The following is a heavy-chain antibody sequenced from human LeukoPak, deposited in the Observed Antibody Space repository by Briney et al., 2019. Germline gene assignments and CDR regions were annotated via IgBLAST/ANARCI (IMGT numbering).Heavy chain of an antibody. V-gene: IGHV3-49*04. J-gene: IGHJ4*02. CDR2: IRSKSYGGTT. CDR1: GFTFGDYT. Sequence: GGSLRLSCTTSGFTFGDYTMSWVRQAPGKGLEWVGFIRSKSYGGTTEYAASVKGRLTISRDDSKSTAYLQMNSLKSEDTAVYYCSRDGYCGGDCYWGYWGQGTLVTVSS. CDR3: SRDGYCGGDCYWGY. D-gene: IGHD2-21*02.